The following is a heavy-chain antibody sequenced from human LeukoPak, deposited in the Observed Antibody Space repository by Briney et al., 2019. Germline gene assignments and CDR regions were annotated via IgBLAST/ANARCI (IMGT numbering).Heavy chain of an antibody. J-gene: IGHJ5*02. CDR1: GYSFTSYW. CDR3: ARRITMVRGVDNNWFDP. Sequence: GESLKISCEGSGYSFTSYWIGWVRQMPGKGLEWMGIIYPGDSDTRYSPSFQGQVTISADKSISTAYLQWSSLKASDTAMYYCARRITMVRGVDNNWFDPWDQGTLVTVSS. D-gene: IGHD3-10*01. CDR2: IYPGDSDT. V-gene: IGHV5-51*01.